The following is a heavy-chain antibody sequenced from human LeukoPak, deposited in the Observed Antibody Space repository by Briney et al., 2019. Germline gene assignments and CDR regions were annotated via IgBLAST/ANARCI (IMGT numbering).Heavy chain of an antibody. CDR1: GVSISSYY. D-gene: IGHD3-22*01. Sequence: SETPSLTCTVSGVSISSYYWSWIRQPPGKGLEWIGYIYYSGSTNYNPSLKSRVTISVDTSKNQFSLKLSSVTAADTAVYYCARGKEIGYYDSSGYSRAYYFDYWGRGTLVTVSS. V-gene: IGHV4-59*01. CDR3: ARGKEIGYYDSSGYSRAYYFDY. J-gene: IGHJ4*02. CDR2: IYYSGST.